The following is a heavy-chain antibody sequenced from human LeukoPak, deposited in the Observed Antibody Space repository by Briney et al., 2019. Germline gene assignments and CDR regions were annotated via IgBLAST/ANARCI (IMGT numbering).Heavy chain of an antibody. CDR3: SRCDDRGTVHY. V-gene: IGHV3-7*01. CDR2: INEDGREK. D-gene: IGHD3-22*01. Sequence: GGSLRPSCAASGFTFINYWMSWVRQAPGKGLEWVANINEDGREKYYVDSVKGRFAFSRDNAKSSLYLQLNSLRVEDTAVYFCSRCDDRGTVHYWGQGTLVRVSS. J-gene: IGHJ4*02. CDR1: GFTFINYW.